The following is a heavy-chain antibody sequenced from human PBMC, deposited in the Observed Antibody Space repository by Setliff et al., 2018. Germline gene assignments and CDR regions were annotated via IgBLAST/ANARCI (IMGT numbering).Heavy chain of an antibody. D-gene: IGHD3-22*01. J-gene: IGHJ4*02. CDR2: IYHSGST. Sequence: SETLSLTCAVSGGSISSSNWWSWVRQPPGKGLEWIGEIYHSGSTNYNPSLKSRVTISVDTSKNQFSLRLSSVTAADTAVYYCASMGDSSGYYYIVFDYWGQGKLVTVSS. V-gene: IGHV4-4*02. CDR3: ASMGDSSGYYYIVFDY. CDR1: GGSISSSNW.